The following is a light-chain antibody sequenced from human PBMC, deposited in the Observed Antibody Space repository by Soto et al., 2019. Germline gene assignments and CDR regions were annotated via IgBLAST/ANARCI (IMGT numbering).Light chain of an antibody. J-gene: IGKJ3*01. V-gene: IGKV1-5*01. CDR1: QSISSW. CDR3: QQRYNWPRFT. CDR2: DAS. Sequence: DIQMTQSPSTLSASVGDRVTITCRASQSISSWLAWYQQKPGKAPKLLIYDASTLEGGVPSRFSGSGSGTEFTLTISSLQPDDFAIYYCQQRYNWPRFTFGPGTKVDIK.